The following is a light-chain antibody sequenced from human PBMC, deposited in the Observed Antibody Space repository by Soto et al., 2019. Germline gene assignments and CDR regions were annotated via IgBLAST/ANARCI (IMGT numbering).Light chain of an antibody. Sequence: EVVMTQSTATLSVSPGERATLSCRASQSVYNNLAWYQQKPGQAPRLLIYGASTRATGIPDRFSGSRSGTDFTLTISSLQSEDFAVYYCQQRSNWPPTFGQGTKVDIK. CDR3: QQRSNWPPT. CDR2: GAS. V-gene: IGKV3D-15*01. CDR1: QSVYNN. J-gene: IGKJ1*01.